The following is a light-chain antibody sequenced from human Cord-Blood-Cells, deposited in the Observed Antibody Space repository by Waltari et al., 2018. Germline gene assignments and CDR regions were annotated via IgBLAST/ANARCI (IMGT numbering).Light chain of an antibody. CDR1: SRDVGGYNY. CDR2: DVS. V-gene: IGLV2-11*01. Sequence: QSALTQPRSVSGSPGQSVTISCTGTSRDVGGYNYVSWYQQHPGKAPKPMSYDVSKRPSGVPDRFSGSKSGNTASLTISGLQAEDEADYYCCSYAGSYTYVVFGGGTKLTVL. CDR3: CSYAGSYTYVV. J-gene: IGLJ2*01.